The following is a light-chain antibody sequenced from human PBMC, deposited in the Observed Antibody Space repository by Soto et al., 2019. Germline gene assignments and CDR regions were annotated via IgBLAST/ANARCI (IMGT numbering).Light chain of an antibody. CDR2: GAS. V-gene: IGKV3-20*01. CDR3: QQYGSSPGT. Sequence: LTQSRGALSLSAGERTTLTCRASQIVTSSYLAWYQQKPGQAPKLIIFGASIRATDVPDRFSGSGSGTAFTLTISRLEPEDFAVYYCQQYGSSPGTFGQGTKVDIK. CDR1: QIVTSSY. J-gene: IGKJ1*01.